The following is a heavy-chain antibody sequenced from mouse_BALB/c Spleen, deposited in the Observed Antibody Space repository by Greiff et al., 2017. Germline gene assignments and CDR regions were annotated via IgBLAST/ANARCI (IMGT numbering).Heavy chain of an antibody. Sequence: DVKLVESGGGLVKPGGSLKLSCAASGFTFSSYAMSWVRQTPEKRLEWVASISSGGSTYYPDSVKGRFTISRDNARNILYLQMSSLRSEDTAMYYCAREYGNYYWGQGTTLTVSS. J-gene: IGHJ2*01. CDR3: AREYGNYY. CDR2: ISSGGST. D-gene: IGHD2-10*02. V-gene: IGHV5-6-5*01. CDR1: GFTFSSYA.